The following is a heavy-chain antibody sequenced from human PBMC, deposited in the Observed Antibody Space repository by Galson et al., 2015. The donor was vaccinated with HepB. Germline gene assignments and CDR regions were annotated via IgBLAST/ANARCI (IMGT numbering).Heavy chain of an antibody. J-gene: IGHJ4*02. CDR2: MYYSGST. Sequence: SETLSLTCSVSGGSVTRTTYYCGWIRQPPGKGLEWIGSMYYSGSTYYNPSLKSRVSISIDTSKNQFSLKVRSVTAADTAVYYWVRHQLGHGYGSDDWGQGTLVTVAS. CDR3: VRHQLGHGYGSDD. V-gene: IGHV4-39*01. D-gene: IGHD3-10*01. CDR1: GGSVTRTTYY.